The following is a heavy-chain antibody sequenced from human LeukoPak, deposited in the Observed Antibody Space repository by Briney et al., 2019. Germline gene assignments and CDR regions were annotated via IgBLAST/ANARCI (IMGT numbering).Heavy chain of an antibody. V-gene: IGHV1-2*02. J-gene: IGHJ5*02. D-gene: IGHD2-2*01. CDR1: GYTFTGYY. Sequence: ASVKVSCKAPGYTFTGYYMHWVRQAPGQGLEWMGWINPNSGGTNYAQKFQGRVTMTRDTSISTAYMELSRLRSDDTAVYYCARDHPIVVVPGDWFDPWGQGTLVTVSS. CDR2: INPNSGGT. CDR3: ARDHPIVVVPGDWFDP.